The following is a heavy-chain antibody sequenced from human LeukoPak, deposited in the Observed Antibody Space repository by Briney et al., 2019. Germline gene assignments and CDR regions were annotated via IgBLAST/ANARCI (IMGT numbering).Heavy chain of an antibody. Sequence: GGSLRRSCAASGLTFCSYSMNWVGQAPGKGREWVSYISSSGSIIYYADSVKGRFTISRDNAKNSLYLQMNSLRAGDTAVYYCARVHYSDSSGYPLDYWGQGTLVTVSS. CDR2: ISSSGSII. D-gene: IGHD3-22*01. CDR1: GLTFCSYS. V-gene: IGHV3-48*04. J-gene: IGHJ4*02. CDR3: ARVHYSDSSGYPLDY.